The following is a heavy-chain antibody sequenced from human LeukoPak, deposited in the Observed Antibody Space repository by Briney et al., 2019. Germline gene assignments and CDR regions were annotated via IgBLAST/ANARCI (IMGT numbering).Heavy chain of an antibody. CDR3: ARDRGTQGAFDI. V-gene: IGHV4-61*02. CDR1: DGSISSGSYY. CDR2: IYTSGST. Sequence: PSETLSLTCTVSDGSISSGSYYWSWIRQPAGKGLEWIGRIYTSGSTNYNPSLKSRVTISVDTSKNQFSLKLSSVTAADTAVYYCARDRGTQGAFDIWGQGTMVTVSS. D-gene: IGHD3-10*01. J-gene: IGHJ3*02.